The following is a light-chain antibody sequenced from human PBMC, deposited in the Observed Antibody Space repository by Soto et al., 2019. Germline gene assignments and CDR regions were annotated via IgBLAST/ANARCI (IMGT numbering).Light chain of an antibody. CDR2: GAS. V-gene: IGKV3-15*01. J-gene: IGKJ1*01. CDR1: QSVSSD. CDR3: KQYNEWSRT. Sequence: EIVMTQSPATLSVSPGERATLSCRASQSVSSDLAWYQQKPGQAPRLLIWGASTRATGIQARFSGSGSGTDFTLTIRRLEPEDFAVYYCKQYNEWSRTVGQGTKVDIK.